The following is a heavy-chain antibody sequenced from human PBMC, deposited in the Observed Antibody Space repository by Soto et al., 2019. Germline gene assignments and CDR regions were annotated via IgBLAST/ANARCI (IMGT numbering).Heavy chain of an antibody. D-gene: IGHD4-17*01. CDR3: GKMLTDTAGHRDYDD. J-gene: IGHJ1*01. Sequence: SETLSLTCTVSSDSVTSNHFFWGWIRRPPGRGLEWIASIYRDGSTYIHPSLKSRVSMSLDTSKNQFSLKLTSVTAADTAVYFCGKMLTDTAGHRDYDDGGQGTL. CDR1: SDSVTSNHFF. CDR2: IYRDGST. V-gene: IGHV4-39*01.